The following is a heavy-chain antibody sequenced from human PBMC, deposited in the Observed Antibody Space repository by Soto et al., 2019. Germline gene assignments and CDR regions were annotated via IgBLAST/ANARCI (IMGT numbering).Heavy chain of an antibody. CDR3: VYSRFSSSWPVDY. V-gene: IGHV2-5*02. CDR2: IYWDDDK. CDR1: GFSLTTGGVG. J-gene: IGHJ4*02. D-gene: IGHD6-13*01. Sequence: ITLQESGPTLVKPTQTLTLTCTFSGFSLTTGGVGVCWIRQPPGKALAWLALIYWDDDKRYRPSLKPRLTITTDTSKNQVVLTMTNMDPVDTATYYCVYSRFSSSWPVDYWGQGSLVTVSS.